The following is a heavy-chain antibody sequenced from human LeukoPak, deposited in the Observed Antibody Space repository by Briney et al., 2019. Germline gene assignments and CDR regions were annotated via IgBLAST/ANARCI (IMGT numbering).Heavy chain of an antibody. Sequence: GGSLRLSCAASGFSFRTYSMNWVRQTPGKGLEWVSSVNPGLGYKYYADSVKGRFTISRDNAKNALFLQMNRLRAEDTAVYYCTRDRDYYDSSSFSPDAFDVWGQGAMVTVSS. D-gene: IGHD3-22*01. V-gene: IGHV3-21*01. J-gene: IGHJ3*01. CDR3: TRDRDYYDSSSFSPDAFDV. CDR1: GFSFRTYS. CDR2: VNPGLGYK.